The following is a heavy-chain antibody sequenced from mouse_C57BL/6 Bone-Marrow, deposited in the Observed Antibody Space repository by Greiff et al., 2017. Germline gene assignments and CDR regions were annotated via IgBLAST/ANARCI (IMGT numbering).Heavy chain of an antibody. Sequence: QVQLQQPGAELVKPGASVKLSCKASGYTFTSYWLQWVKQRPGQGLEWTGEIDPSDSYTNYNQKFKGKATLTVDTSSSTAYMQLSSLTSADSAVYYCAKHYGSSAWFAYWGQGTLVTVSA. CDR1: GYTFTSYW. CDR3: AKHYGSSAWFAY. D-gene: IGHD1-3*01. V-gene: IGHV1-50*01. J-gene: IGHJ3*01. CDR2: IDPSDSYT.